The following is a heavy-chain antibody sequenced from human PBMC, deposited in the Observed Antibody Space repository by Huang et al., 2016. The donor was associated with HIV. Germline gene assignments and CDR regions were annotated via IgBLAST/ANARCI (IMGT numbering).Heavy chain of an antibody. CDR3: VRSSSSWSNWFDP. CDR1: GYTFTSYD. D-gene: IGHD6-13*01. Sequence: QVQLVQSGAEVKKPGASVKVSCKASGYTFTSYDSNWVRQATGQGLEWMGRRNPNNGNTGYAQKFQGRDTMTRNTSISTAYMELSSLRSEDTAVYYCVRSSSSWSNWFDPWGQGTLVTVSS. J-gene: IGHJ5*02. V-gene: IGHV1-8*01. CDR2: RNPNNGNT.